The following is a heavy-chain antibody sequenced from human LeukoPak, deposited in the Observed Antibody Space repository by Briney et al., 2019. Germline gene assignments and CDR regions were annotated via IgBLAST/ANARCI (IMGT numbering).Heavy chain of an antibody. J-gene: IGHJ4*02. CDR1: GYTFTSYY. CDR3: ARGGGEKAADCGGDCYYY. CDR2: INPSGGST. V-gene: IGHV1-46*01. D-gene: IGHD2-21*02. Sequence: VASVKVSCKASGYTFTSYYMHWVRQAPGQGLEWMGIINPSGGSTSYAQKFQGRVTMTRDTSTSTVYMELTSLRSEDTAVYYCARGGGEKAADCGGDCYYYWGQGTLVTVSS.